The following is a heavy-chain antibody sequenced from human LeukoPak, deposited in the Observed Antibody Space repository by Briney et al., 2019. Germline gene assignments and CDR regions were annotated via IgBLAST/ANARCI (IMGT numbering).Heavy chain of an antibody. CDR3: VTRSSGAGFDV. V-gene: IGHV4-4*07. J-gene: IGHJ3*01. CDR2: LYASEST. D-gene: IGHD3-22*01. Sequence: SETLSLTCTVSGAYISNYYWTWVRQPPAQGLEWIGCLYASESTVYNPSLKSRVTMSMDTSKDQLSLNLTSVTAADSAIYYCVTRSSGAGFDVWGQDTVVTV. CDR1: GAYISNYY.